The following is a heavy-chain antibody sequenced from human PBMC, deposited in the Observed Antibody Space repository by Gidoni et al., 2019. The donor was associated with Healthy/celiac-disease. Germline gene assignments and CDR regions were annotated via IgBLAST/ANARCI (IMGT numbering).Heavy chain of an antibody. CDR2: INHSGST. D-gene: IGHD3-10*01. J-gene: IGHJ6*02. CDR3: ARVGLLWFGDRVRGHYYYYGMDV. V-gene: IGHV4-34*01. Sequence: QVQLQQWGAGLLKPSETLSLTCAVYGGSFSGYYWSWIRQPPGKGLEWIGEINHSGSTNYNPSLKSRVTISVDTSKNQFSLKLSSVTAADTAVYYCARVGLLWFGDRVRGHYYYYGMDVWGQGTTVTVSS. CDR1: GGSFSGYY.